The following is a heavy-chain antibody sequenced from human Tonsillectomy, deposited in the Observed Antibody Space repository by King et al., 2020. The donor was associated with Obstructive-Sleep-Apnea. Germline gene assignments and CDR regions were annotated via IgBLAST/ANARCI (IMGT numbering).Heavy chain of an antibody. CDR1: GGSISSYY. CDR2: IYYSGST. D-gene: IGHD3-22*01. CDR3: ARQGGIENYYDSSGYYGARAFDI. V-gene: IGHV4-59*08. Sequence: VQLQESGPGLVKPSETLSLTCTVSGGSISSYYWSWIRQPPGKGLEWIGYIYYSGSTNYNPSLKSRVTISVDTSKNQFSLKLSSLTAADTAVYYCARQGGIENYYDSSGYYGARAFDIWGQGTMVTVSS. J-gene: IGHJ3*02.